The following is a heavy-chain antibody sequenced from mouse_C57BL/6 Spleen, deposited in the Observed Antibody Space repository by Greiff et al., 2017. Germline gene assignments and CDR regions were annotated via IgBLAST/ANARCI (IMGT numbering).Heavy chain of an antibody. J-gene: IGHJ2*01. CDR2: ISDGGSYT. V-gene: IGHV5-4*01. CDR1: GFTFSSYA. CDR3: AREGATSYFDY. D-gene: IGHD3-1*01. Sequence: DVQLQESGGGLVKPGGSLKLSCAASGFTFSSYAMSWVRQTPEKRLEWVATISDGGSYTYYPDNVKGRFTISRDNAKNNLYLQMSHLKSEDTAMYYCAREGATSYFDYWGQGTTLTVFS.